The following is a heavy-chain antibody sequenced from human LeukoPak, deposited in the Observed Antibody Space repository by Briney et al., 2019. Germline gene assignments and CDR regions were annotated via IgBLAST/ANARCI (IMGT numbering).Heavy chain of an antibody. V-gene: IGHV1-18*01. J-gene: IGHJ3*02. CDR3: ARDRTVRTFDI. CDR1: GYSFTTYG. Sequence: ASVKVSCKASGYSFTTYGITWVRQAPGQGLEWMGWISVYNGNTNYAPKLQDRVTLTTDTSTSTAYMELRSLRSDDTAVYYCARDRTVRTFDIWGQGTMVTVSP. D-gene: IGHD4-11*01. CDR2: ISVYNGNT.